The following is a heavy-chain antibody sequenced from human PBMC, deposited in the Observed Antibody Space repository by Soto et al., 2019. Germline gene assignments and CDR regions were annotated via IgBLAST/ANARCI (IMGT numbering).Heavy chain of an antibody. CDR2: INHSGNN. CDR3: ARGGSNDWQVALDI. J-gene: IGHJ3*02. CDR1: GGSFSTYY. Sequence: QLQQWGAGLLKPSETLSLTCVVSGGSFSTYYYNWIRQSPGKGLEWIGEINHSGNNNYSPSLKSRVTMSLDTSKNQFSLKLTSVTAADTAVYYCARGGSNDWQVALDIWGQGIMVTVSS. D-gene: IGHD3-9*01. V-gene: IGHV4-34*01.